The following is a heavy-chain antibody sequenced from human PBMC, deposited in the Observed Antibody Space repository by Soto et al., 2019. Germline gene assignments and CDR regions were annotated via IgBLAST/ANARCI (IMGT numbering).Heavy chain of an antibody. D-gene: IGHD5-12*01. J-gene: IGHJ4*02. CDR3: ARSVDSGYDYGGYYFDY. CDR2: IIPIFGTA. Sequence: ASVKVSCKASGGTFSSYAISWVRQAPGQGLEWMGGIIPIFGTANYAQKFQGRVTITADESTSTAYMELSSLRSEDTAVYYCARSVDSGYDYGGYYFDYWGQGTLVTVSS. CDR1: GGTFSSYA. V-gene: IGHV1-69*13.